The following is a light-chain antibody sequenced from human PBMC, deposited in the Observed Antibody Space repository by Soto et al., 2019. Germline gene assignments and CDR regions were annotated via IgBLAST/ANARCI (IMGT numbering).Light chain of an antibody. CDR3: QQYNNWPPYT. Sequence: EIVMTQSPATLSVSPGERATLSCRASQSVSSNLAWYQQKPGQAPRLLISGASTRATGIPARFSGSGSGTEFTPTISSLQSEDFAVYYCQQYNNWPPYTFGQGTKLEIK. CDR2: GAS. J-gene: IGKJ2*01. V-gene: IGKV3-15*01. CDR1: QSVSSN.